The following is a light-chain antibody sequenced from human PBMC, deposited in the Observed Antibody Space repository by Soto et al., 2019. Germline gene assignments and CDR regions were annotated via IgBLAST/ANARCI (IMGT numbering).Light chain of an antibody. Sequence: EIVLTQSPATLSLSPGERATLSCRASQSVSSYLAWYQQKPGQAPRLLIYDASNRATGIPARFSGSGSGTEFTLTISSLEPEDFEVYYCQQRSNWPPITFGQGTRLEIK. CDR3: QQRSNWPPIT. CDR2: DAS. J-gene: IGKJ5*01. V-gene: IGKV3-11*01. CDR1: QSVSSY.